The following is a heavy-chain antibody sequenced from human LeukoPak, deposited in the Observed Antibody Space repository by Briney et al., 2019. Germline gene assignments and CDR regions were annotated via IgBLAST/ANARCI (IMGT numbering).Heavy chain of an antibody. CDR3: ARAAYSSSWDWFDP. CDR1: GFTFSSYA. Sequence: QAGGSLRLSCAASGFTFSSYAMSWVRQAPGKGLEWVSAISGSGGSTYYADSVKGRFTISRDNAKNSLYLQMNSLRAEDTAVYYCARAAYSSSWDWFDPWGQGTLVTVSS. D-gene: IGHD6-13*01. J-gene: IGHJ5*02. CDR2: ISGSGGST. V-gene: IGHV3-23*01.